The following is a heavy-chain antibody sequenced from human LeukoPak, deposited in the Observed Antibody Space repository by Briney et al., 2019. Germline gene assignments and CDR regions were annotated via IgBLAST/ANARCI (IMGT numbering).Heavy chain of an antibody. V-gene: IGHV1-58*02. J-gene: IGHJ4*02. CDR3: AADFYRTQVFDY. Sequence: ASVKVSXKASGFTFTSSAMQWVRQARGQRLEWIGWIVVGSGNTNYAQKFQERVTITRDMSTSTAYMELSSLRSEDTAVYYCAADFYRTQVFDYWGQGTLVTVSS. CDR2: IVVGSGNT. CDR1: GFTFTSSA. D-gene: IGHD2/OR15-2a*01.